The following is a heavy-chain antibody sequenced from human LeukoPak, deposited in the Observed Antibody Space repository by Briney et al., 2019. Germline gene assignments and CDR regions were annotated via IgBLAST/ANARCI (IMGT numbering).Heavy chain of an antibody. D-gene: IGHD6-13*01. Sequence: SGTLSLTCAVSGGSISSSNWWSWVRPPPGKGLEWIGEIYHSGSTNYNPSLKSRVTISVDKSKNQFSLKLSSVTAADTAVYYCASQYSSSWGYYFDYWGQGTLVTVSS. CDR1: GGSISSSNW. CDR2: IYHSGST. CDR3: ASQYSSSWGYYFDY. V-gene: IGHV4-4*02. J-gene: IGHJ4*02.